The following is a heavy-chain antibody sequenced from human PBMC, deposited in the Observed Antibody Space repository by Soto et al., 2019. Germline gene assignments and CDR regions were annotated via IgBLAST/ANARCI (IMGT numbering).Heavy chain of an antibody. Sequence: GGSLRLSCAASGFTFSSYEMNWVRQAPGKGLEWVSYISSSGSTTYYADSVKGRFTISRDNAKNSLYLQMNSLRAEDTAVYYCASQLAEAARPAEYDYWGQGALVTVSS. CDR2: ISSSGSTT. V-gene: IGHV3-48*03. CDR1: GFTFSSYE. J-gene: IGHJ4*02. D-gene: IGHD6-6*01. CDR3: ASQLAEAARPAEYDY.